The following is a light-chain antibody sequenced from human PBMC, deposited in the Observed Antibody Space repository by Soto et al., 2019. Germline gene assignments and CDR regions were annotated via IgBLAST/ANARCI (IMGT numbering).Light chain of an antibody. CDR1: ELGDKY. J-gene: IGLJ1*01. V-gene: IGLV3-1*01. Sequence: SYELTQPPSVSVSPGQTASSTGSGDELGDKYDCWYQQKPVQSPVLVIYQDSKRPSGIPERFSGSNSGNTATLTISGTQAMDEADYYCQAWDSSTYVCGTGTKLTVL. CDR2: QDS. CDR3: QAWDSSTYV.